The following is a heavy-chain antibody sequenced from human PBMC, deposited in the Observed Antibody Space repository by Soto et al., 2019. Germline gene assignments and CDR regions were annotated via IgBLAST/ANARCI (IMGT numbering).Heavy chain of an antibody. CDR2: ISSSSSYI. CDR1: GFTFSSYS. V-gene: IGHV3-21*01. Sequence: GSLRLSCAASGFTFSSYSMNWVRQAPGKGLEWVSSISSSSSYIYYADSVKGRFTISRDNAKNSLYLQMNSLRAEDTAVYYCASEGKLQDYDYVWGSYRIWGQGTLVTVSS. D-gene: IGHD3-16*02. J-gene: IGHJ4*02. CDR3: ASEGKLQDYDYVWGSYRI.